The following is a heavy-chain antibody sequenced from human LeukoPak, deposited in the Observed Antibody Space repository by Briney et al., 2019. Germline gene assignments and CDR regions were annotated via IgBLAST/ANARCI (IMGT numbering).Heavy chain of an antibody. CDR2: ISSSSSYI. Sequence: GGSLRLSCAASEFTFSSYTMNWVRQAPGKGLEWVSSISSSSSYIYYADSVKGRFTISRDNAKNSLYLQMNSLRAEDTAVYYCAREDTAMAAFDYWGQGTLVTVSS. CDR3: AREDTAMAAFDY. J-gene: IGHJ4*02. CDR1: EFTFSSYT. V-gene: IGHV3-21*01. D-gene: IGHD5-18*01.